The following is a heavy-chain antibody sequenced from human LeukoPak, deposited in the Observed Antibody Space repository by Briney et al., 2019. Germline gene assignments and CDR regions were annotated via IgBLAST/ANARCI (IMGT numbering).Heavy chain of an antibody. CDR3: ARDQGHYYYYGMDV. CDR2: IYSGST. CDR1: GDSISSYY. Sequence: SETLSLTCTVSGDSISSYYWSWIRQPPGKGLEWIGYIYSGSTNYNSSFKSRVTISVDTSKNQFSLKLSSVTAADTAVYYCARDQGHYYYYGMDVWGQGTTVTVSS. J-gene: IGHJ6*02. V-gene: IGHV4-4*09.